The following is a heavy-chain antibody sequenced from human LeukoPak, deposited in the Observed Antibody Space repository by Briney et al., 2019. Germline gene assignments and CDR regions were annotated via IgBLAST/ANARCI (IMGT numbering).Heavy chain of an antibody. CDR2: ISGSGGHI. D-gene: IGHD6-6*01. V-gene: IGHV3-23*01. CDR3: AKIMGSSPSTAYFAY. CDR1: GFTFSSYA. Sequence: GGSLRLSCAASGFTFSSYAINWVRQAPGKGLEWLAAISGSGGHIYYADSLKGRFTISRDNSKNTAYLEMNSLRAEDTAVYHCAKIMGSSPSTAYFAYWGQGTLVTVSS. J-gene: IGHJ4*02.